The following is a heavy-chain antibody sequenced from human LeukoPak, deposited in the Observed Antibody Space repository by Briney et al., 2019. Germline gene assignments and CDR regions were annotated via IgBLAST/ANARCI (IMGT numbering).Heavy chain of an antibody. CDR3: ARDRSTMVRGAHYFDY. J-gene: IGHJ4*02. CDR1: GFTVITND. D-gene: IGHD3-10*01. Sequence: GGSLRLSCAASGFTVITNDMTGVRQAPGKGLEWVSDLYSDGNTKYADSVQGRFTISRDNAKNSLYLQMNSLRAEDTAVYYCARDRSTMVRGAHYFDYWGQGTLVTVSS. CDR2: LYSDGNT. V-gene: IGHV3-53*01.